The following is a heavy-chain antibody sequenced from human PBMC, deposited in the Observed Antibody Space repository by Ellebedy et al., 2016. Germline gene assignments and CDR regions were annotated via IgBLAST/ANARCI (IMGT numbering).Heavy chain of an antibody. Sequence: GGSLRLSXAPSGLTVSSFFMGWVRQAPGKGLEWVSTMRGDGAKTHLADSVKGRFTMSRDIPKNTVYLQMNRLRAEDTAVYYCRQRHYANYWGQGTLVTVSS. D-gene: IGHD4-17*01. CDR2: MRGDGAKT. CDR3: RQRHYANY. CDR1: GLTVSSFF. V-gene: IGHV3-23*01. J-gene: IGHJ4*02.